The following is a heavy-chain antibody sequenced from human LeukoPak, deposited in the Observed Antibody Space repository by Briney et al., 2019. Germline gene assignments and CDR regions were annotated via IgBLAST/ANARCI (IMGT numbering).Heavy chain of an antibody. V-gene: IGHV4-4*07. CDR3: ARRAYGDNGWQFDL. J-gene: IGHJ2*01. CDR1: GDCISNFY. D-gene: IGHD4-17*01. CDR2: SSSRGDT. Sequence: SDTLSLTCTVCGDCISNFYWSLIRQPAPAALEGIGRSSSRGDTIYNPSLKSRVTMSVDTLQNQFSLKLRSVTAADTAVYYCARRAYGDNGWQFDLWVRGTLVTVSS.